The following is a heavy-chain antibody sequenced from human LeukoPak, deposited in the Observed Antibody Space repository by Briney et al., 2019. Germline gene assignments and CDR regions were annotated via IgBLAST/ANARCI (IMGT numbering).Heavy chain of an antibody. J-gene: IGHJ4*02. CDR3: ARVKRIFGVVIMVSYYFDY. V-gene: IGHV4-34*01. CDR2: INHSGST. D-gene: IGHD3-3*01. Sequence: LSETLSLTCAVYGGSFSGYYWSWIRQPPGKGLEWIGEINHSGSTNYNPSLKSRVTISVDTSKNQFSLKLSSVTAADTAVYYCARVKRIFGVVIMVSYYFDYWGQGTLVTVSS. CDR1: GGSFSGYY.